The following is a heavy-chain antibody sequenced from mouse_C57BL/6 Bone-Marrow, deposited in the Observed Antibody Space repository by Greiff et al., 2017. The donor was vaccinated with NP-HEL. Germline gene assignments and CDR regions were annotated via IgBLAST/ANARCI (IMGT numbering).Heavy chain of an antibody. J-gene: IGHJ4*01. V-gene: IGHV1-59*01. Sequence: VQLQQSGAELVRPGTSVKLSCKASGYTFTSYWMHWVKQRPGQGLEWIGVIDPSDSYTNYNQKFKGKATLTVDTSSSTAYMQLSSLTSEDSAVYYCSIYYGNSMDYWGQGTSVTVSS. CDR3: SIYYGNSMDY. CDR2: IDPSDSYT. CDR1: GYTFTSYW. D-gene: IGHD2-1*01.